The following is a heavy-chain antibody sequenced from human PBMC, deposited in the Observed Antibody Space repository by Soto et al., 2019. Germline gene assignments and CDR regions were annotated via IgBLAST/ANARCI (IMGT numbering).Heavy chain of an antibody. J-gene: IGHJ5*02. CDR2: IYHSGST. CDR1: GGSISSGGYS. CDR3: ARGYDWFDP. V-gene: IGHV4-30-2*01. Sequence: SETLSLTCAVSGGSISSGGYSWSWIRQPPGKGLEWIGYIYHSGSTYYNPSLKSRVTISVDRSKNQFSLKLSSVTAADTAVYYCARGYDWFDPWGQGTLVTVS. D-gene: IGHD5-12*01.